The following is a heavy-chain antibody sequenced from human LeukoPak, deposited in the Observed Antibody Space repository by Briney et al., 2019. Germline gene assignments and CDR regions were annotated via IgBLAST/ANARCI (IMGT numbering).Heavy chain of an antibody. Sequence: PSETLSLTCAVYGGSFSGYYWSWIRQPPGKGLEWIGEINHSGSTNYNPSLKSRVTISVDPSKNQFSLKLSSVTAADTAVYYCARGGGSYDYVWGSYRPYYFDYWGQGTLVTVSS. CDR3: ARGGGSYDYVWGSYRPYYFDY. J-gene: IGHJ4*02. D-gene: IGHD3-16*02. V-gene: IGHV4-34*01. CDR2: INHSGST. CDR1: GGSFSGYY.